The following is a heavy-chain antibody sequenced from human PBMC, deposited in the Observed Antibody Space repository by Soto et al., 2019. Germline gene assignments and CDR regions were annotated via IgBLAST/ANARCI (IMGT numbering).Heavy chain of an antibody. Sequence: GGSLRLSCAASAFTFSNYGMNWVRQAPGKGLEWVSTISDTGGTTFYADSVKGRFTISRDNSKNTLYLQMTSLRAEDTAVYYCARGRSGGTSFDYWGQGTLVTVSS. CDR2: ISDTGGTT. D-gene: IGHD2-15*01. CDR1: AFTFSNYG. CDR3: ARGRSGGTSFDY. J-gene: IGHJ4*02. V-gene: IGHV3-23*01.